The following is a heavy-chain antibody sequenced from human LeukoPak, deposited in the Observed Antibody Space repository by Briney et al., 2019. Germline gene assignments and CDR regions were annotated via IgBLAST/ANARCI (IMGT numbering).Heavy chain of an antibody. J-gene: IGHJ5*02. Sequence: SETLSRTCTVSGGSISSGGYYWSWIRQHPGKGLEWIGYIYYSGSTYYNPSLKSRVTISVDTSKNQFSLKLSSVTAADTAVYYCARRTVRGPHNWFDPWGQGTLVTVSS. V-gene: IGHV4-31*03. CDR2: IYYSGST. CDR1: GGSISSGGYY. D-gene: IGHD3-10*01. CDR3: ARRTVRGPHNWFDP.